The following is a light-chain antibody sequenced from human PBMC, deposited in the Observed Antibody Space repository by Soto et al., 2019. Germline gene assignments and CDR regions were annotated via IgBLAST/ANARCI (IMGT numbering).Light chain of an antibody. CDR3: QHYGRSPIT. J-gene: IGKJ5*01. CDR1: QSVNSR. Sequence: EIVLTQSPGTLSLSPGESATLSCRASQSVNSRLAWYQHKHGQAPRLLISGASSRATGIPDRFSGSGSATDGTITISRLEPEDGALYYCQHYGRSPITFGQGTRLEIK. CDR2: GAS. V-gene: IGKV3-20*01.